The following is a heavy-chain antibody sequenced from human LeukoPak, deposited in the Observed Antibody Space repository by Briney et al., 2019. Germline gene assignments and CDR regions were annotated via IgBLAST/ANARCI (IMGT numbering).Heavy chain of an antibody. CDR1: GYTFTSYG. D-gene: IGHD6-19*01. CDR2: ISAYNGNT. V-gene: IGHV1-18*01. J-gene: IGHJ4*02. CDR3: ARGSSGWYLGEFDY. Sequence: ASVKVSCKASGYTFTSYGISWVRQAPGQGLEWMGWISAYNGNTNYAQKLQGRVTMTTDTSTSTAYMELSSLRSEDTAVYYCARGSSGWYLGEFDYWGQGTLVTVSS.